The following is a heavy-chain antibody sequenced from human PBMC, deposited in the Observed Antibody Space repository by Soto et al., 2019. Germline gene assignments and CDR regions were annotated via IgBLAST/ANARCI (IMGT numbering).Heavy chain of an antibody. J-gene: IGHJ4*02. V-gene: IGHV3-23*01. Sequence: EVQLLESGGGVEQPGGSLRLSCVASGFNFKKFAMAWVRQAPGEGLEWVSGISCCGGSTSYADSVKGRFSIARDDSKNTLSLQMNSLRVEDTAQYYCAKADGEQWLVPHLDNWGQGTLATVS. D-gene: IGHD6-19*01. CDR1: GFNFKKFA. CDR2: ISCCGGST. CDR3: AKADGEQWLVPHLDN.